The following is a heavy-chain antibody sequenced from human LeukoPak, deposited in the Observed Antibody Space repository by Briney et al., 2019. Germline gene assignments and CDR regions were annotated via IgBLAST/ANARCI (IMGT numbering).Heavy chain of an antibody. CDR3: ATGGSHCNNNNCYSSYFFDL. J-gene: IGHJ4*02. D-gene: IGHD2/OR15-2a*01. V-gene: IGHV1-69*04. Sequence: EASVKVSCKTSGGTFGNDAVSWVRQAPGQGPEWMGRIIPHLGIVIYAEKFQGRLTITADTSTSTAYMELSSLRSEDTAVYYCATGGSHCNNNNCYSSYFFDLWGQGTLVTVSS. CDR1: GGTFGNDA. CDR2: IIPHLGIV.